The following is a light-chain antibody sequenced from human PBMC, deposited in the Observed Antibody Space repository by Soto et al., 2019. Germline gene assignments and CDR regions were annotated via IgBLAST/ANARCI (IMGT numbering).Light chain of an antibody. J-gene: IGKJ4*01. Sequence: EIVMTQSPATLSVSPGERVTLSCRASQSVTNNLAWYQRKPGQAPGLLIYGASTRATGIPARFSGSGSETEFTLTISSLQSEDLGIYYCQQYNNWPLTFGGGTKVEIK. CDR3: QQYNNWPLT. CDR2: GAS. CDR1: QSVTNN. V-gene: IGKV3D-15*01.